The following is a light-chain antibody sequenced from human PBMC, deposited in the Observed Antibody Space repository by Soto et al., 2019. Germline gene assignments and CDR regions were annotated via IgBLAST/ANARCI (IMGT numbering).Light chain of an antibody. CDR1: QSISSN. Sequence: EIVMTQSPATLSVSPGERATLSCRASQSISSNLAWYQQKPGQAPRLLIYGASTRATGIPARFSGSGSGTDFTLTISSLQSEDFAVYYCQQYRTFGQGXKV. V-gene: IGKV3-15*01. CDR2: GAS. J-gene: IGKJ1*01. CDR3: QQYRT.